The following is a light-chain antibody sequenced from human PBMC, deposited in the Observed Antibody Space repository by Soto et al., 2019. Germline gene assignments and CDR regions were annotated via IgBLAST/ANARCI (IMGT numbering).Light chain of an antibody. CDR1: QSVLYSPKNKNN. CDR3: QHYYSTPIT. V-gene: IGKV4-1*01. J-gene: IGKJ5*01. CDR2: WAS. Sequence: DIVMTQSPDSLAVSLGERSTINCRSSQSVLYSPKNKNNSAWYQQKPGQPPKLLFYWASTRESGVPDRFSASGSWTDFTLTISSLQAEDVAVYYCQHYYSTPITFGQGTRLEIK.